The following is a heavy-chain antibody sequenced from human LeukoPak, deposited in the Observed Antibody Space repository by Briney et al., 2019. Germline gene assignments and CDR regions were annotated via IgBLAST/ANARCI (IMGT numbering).Heavy chain of an antibody. CDR1: GGSISSYY. CDR3: ARSPSPYSSGWYFDY. J-gene: IGHJ4*02. CDR2: IYYSGST. V-gene: IGHV4-59*01. D-gene: IGHD6-19*01. Sequence: SETLSLTCTVSGGSISSYYWSWIRQPPGKGLEWIGYIYYSGSTNYNPSLKSRVTISVDTSKNQFSLKLSSVTAADTAVYYCARSPSPYSSGWYFDYWGQGTLVTVSS.